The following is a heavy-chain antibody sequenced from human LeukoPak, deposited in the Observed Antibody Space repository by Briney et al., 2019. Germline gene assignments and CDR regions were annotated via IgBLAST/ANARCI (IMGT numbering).Heavy chain of an antibody. Sequence: GRSLGLSCAASGFTFSSYAMHWVRQAPGKGLEWVAVISYDGSNKYYADSVKGRFTISRDNSKNTLYLQMNSLRAEDTAVYYCARLYGDYDYWGQGTLVTVSS. J-gene: IGHJ4*02. CDR1: GFTFSSYA. CDR3: ARLYGDYDY. CDR2: ISYDGSNK. D-gene: IGHD4-17*01. V-gene: IGHV3-30-3*01.